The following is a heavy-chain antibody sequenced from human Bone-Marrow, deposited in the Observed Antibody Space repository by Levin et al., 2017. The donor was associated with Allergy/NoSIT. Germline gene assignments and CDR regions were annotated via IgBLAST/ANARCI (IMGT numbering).Heavy chain of an antibody. CDR2: ISSSSSYI. V-gene: IGHV3-21*01. Sequence: NTGGSLRLSCVASGFTFKSYSMNWVRQAPGKGLEWVSSISSSSSYIQYADSVKGRFTISRDNAKNSLYLQMNSLGGEDTAVYYCAREGVGATWQTTYFDYWGQGTLVTVSS. J-gene: IGHJ4*02. CDR1: GFTFKSYS. CDR3: AREGVGATWQTTYFDY. D-gene: IGHD1-26*01.